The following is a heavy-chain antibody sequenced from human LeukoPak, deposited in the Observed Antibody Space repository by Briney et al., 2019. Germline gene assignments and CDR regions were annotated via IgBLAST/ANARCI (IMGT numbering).Heavy chain of an antibody. D-gene: IGHD6-6*01. J-gene: IGHJ3*01. CDR1: GFTFSNYW. V-gene: IGHV3-7*03. Sequence: PGGSLRLSCAASGFTFSNYWMGWVRQAPGKRLEWVANMNIDGSEKYYADSVKGRFSISRDNAKNSLYLQINSLRAEDTAVYYCARSSYSSSSSVWGQGTMVTVSS. CDR2: MNIDGSEK. CDR3: ARSSYSSSSSV.